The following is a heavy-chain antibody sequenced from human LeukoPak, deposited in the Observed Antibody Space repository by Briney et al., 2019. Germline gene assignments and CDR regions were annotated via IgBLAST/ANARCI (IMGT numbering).Heavy chain of an antibody. CDR1: GGSISSGGYY. Sequence: SETLSLTCTVSGGSISSGGYYWSWIRQHPGKGLEWIGYIYYSGSTYYNPSLKSRVTISVDTSKNQFSLKLSSVTAADTAVYYCAREIHGRLEILDYWGQGTLVTVSP. V-gene: IGHV4-31*03. CDR2: IYYSGST. D-gene: IGHD1-1*01. J-gene: IGHJ4*02. CDR3: AREIHGRLEILDY.